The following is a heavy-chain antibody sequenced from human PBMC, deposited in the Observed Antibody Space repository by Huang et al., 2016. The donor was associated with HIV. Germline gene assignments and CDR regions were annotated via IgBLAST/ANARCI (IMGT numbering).Heavy chain of an antibody. J-gene: IGHJ4*02. V-gene: IGHV5-51*01. CDR2: IYPGDADT. D-gene: IGHD1-1*01. CDR1: GYSFTSYW. Sequence: EVQLVQSGAEVKKPGESLKISCKGSGYSFTSYWIGWVRQMAGKGLDWIGIIYPGDADTRYSPSFQGQVTISADKSISTAYLQLISLKDSDTAMYYCARLSTTWYFDYWGQGTLVTVSS. CDR3: ARLSTTWYFDY.